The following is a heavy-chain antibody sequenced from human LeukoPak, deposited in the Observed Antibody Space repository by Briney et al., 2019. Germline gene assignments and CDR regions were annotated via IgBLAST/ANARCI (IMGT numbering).Heavy chain of an antibody. CDR3: AKVLRGYSYEGHYFDC. Sequence: GGSLRLSCAASGFTFSSYAMSWVRQAPGKGLEWVSAISGSGGSTYYADSVKGRFTISRDNSKNTLYLQMNSLRAEDTAVYYCAKVLRGYSYEGHYFDCWGQGTLVTVSS. J-gene: IGHJ4*02. D-gene: IGHD5-18*01. CDR1: GFTFSSYA. V-gene: IGHV3-23*01. CDR2: ISGSGGST.